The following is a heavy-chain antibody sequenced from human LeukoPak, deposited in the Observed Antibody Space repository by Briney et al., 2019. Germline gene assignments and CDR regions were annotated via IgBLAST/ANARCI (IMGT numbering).Heavy chain of an antibody. Sequence: GASVKVSCKASGYTFTSYDINWVRQATGQGLEWMGWMNPNSGNTGYAQKFQGRVTITRNTSISTAYMELSSLRSEDTAVYYCARGHSSSWYSTHYYYYMDVWGKGTTVTVSS. D-gene: IGHD6-13*01. CDR3: ARGHSSSWYSTHYYYYMDV. CDR2: MNPNSGNT. CDR1: GYTFTSYD. V-gene: IGHV1-8*03. J-gene: IGHJ6*03.